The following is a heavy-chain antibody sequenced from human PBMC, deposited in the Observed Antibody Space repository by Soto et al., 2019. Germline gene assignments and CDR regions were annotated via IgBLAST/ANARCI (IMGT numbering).Heavy chain of an antibody. CDR2: ISGSGGST. J-gene: IGHJ4*02. Sequence: GGSLRLSXAASGFSFSTYAMSWVRQAPGKGLEWVSAISGSGGSTYYADSVKGRFTISRDNSKNTLSLQMNSLRAEDTAIYYCAKDYGDYAFDYWGQGTLVTVSS. V-gene: IGHV3-23*01. CDR3: AKDYGDYAFDY. D-gene: IGHD4-17*01. CDR1: GFSFSTYA.